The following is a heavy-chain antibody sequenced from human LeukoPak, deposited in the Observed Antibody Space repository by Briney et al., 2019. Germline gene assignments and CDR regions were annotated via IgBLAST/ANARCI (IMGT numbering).Heavy chain of an antibody. Sequence: SVKVSCKASGGTFSNYAISWVRQAPGQGLEWMGGIIPMFDTTIYAQKFQGRVTITTDGSTSTAYMELSSLRSEDTAVYYCARDPGDICSGGSCYSGWWFDPWGQGTLVTVSS. J-gene: IGHJ5*02. V-gene: IGHV1-69*05. CDR2: IIPMFDTT. CDR3: ARDPGDICSGGSCYSGWWFDP. CDR1: GGTFSNYA. D-gene: IGHD2-15*01.